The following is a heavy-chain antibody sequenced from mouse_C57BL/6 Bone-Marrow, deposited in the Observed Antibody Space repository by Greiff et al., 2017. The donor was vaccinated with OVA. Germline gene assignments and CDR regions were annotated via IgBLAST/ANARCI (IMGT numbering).Heavy chain of an antibody. Sequence: EVQLQQSGPGLAKPSQTLSLTCSVTGYSITSYYWNWIRKFPGNKLEYMGYISYSGSTYYNPSLKSRISITRDTSKNQYYLQLNSVTTEDTATYYCARGDYPFDYWGQGTTLTVSS. CDR3: ARGDYPFDY. CDR1: GYSITSYY. V-gene: IGHV3-8*01. J-gene: IGHJ2*01. D-gene: IGHD2-4*01. CDR2: ISYSGST.